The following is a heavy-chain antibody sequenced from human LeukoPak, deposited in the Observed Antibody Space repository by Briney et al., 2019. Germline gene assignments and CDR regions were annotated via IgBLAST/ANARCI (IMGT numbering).Heavy chain of an antibody. CDR1: GYSFTGYP. CDR3: ARIRGGGNAGFDY. V-gene: IGHV1-2*02. J-gene: IGHJ4*02. D-gene: IGHD3-10*01. Sequence: ASVKVSCKASGYSFTGYPIHWVRQAPGQGLEWMGWINTNRGDTHFEQKFQDRVTMTRDTSITTAYLELSSVKSDDTAVYFCARIRGGGNAGFDYWGQGTLDTVSS. CDR2: INTNRGDT.